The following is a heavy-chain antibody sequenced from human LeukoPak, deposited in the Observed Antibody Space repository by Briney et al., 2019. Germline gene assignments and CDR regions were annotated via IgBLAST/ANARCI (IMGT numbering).Heavy chain of an antibody. CDR2: IKSKTDGGTT. D-gene: IGHD2-15*01. CDR3: TTDEVVVVAATQGTVDY. V-gene: IGHV3-15*01. CDR1: GFTFSNAW. Sequence: GGSLRLSCAAFGFTFSNAWMSWVRQAPGKGLEWVGRIKSKTDGGTTDYAAPVKGRFTISRDDSKNTLYLQMNSLKTEDTAVYYCTTDEVVVVAATQGTVDYWGQGTLVTVSS. J-gene: IGHJ4*02.